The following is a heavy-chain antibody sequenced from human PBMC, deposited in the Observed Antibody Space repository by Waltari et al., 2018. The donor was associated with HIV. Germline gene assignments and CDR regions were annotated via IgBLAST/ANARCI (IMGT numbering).Heavy chain of an antibody. CDR1: GVRFTDYN. CDR2: IGSLQNFI. Sequence: EVILVEAGGGLVRPGGSLRLSCAASGVRFTDYNMNWVRHGPVKGLEWVPSIGSLQNFIQYADSVKGRFTVSRDNARNSLYLQMNSLTAEDTAVYYCARGPPSGWSWFDPWGQGTLVTVCS. V-gene: IGHV3-21*01. CDR3: ARGPPSGWSWFDP. D-gene: IGHD6-19*01. J-gene: IGHJ5*02.